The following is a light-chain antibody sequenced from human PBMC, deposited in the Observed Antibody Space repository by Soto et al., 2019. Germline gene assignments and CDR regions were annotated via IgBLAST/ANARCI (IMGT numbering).Light chain of an antibody. J-gene: IGKJ1*01. CDR1: VSSSNW. CDR2: DAS. Sequence: IQMTQSRFSLSASVGDRVTITCRASVSSSNWLAWYQQKPGQAPKLLIYDASSLESGVPSRFSGSGSGTEFTLTITGLQPDDFATYYCQQYNTYSGTFGQGTQVDIK. CDR3: QQYNTYSGT. V-gene: IGKV1-5*01.